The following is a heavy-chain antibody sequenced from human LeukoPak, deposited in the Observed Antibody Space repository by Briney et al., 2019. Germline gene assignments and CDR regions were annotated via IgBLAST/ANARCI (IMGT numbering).Heavy chain of an antibody. CDR1: GYTFTSYD. J-gene: IGHJ6*03. CDR3: ARRRRLYYYYYMDV. CDR2: MNPNSGNT. Sequence: ASVKVSCKASGYTFTSYDINWVRQATGQGLEWMGWMNPNSGNTGYAQKFQGRVTITWNTSISTAYMELSSLRSEDTAVYYCARRRRLYYYYYMDVWGKGTTVTISS. V-gene: IGHV1-8*03.